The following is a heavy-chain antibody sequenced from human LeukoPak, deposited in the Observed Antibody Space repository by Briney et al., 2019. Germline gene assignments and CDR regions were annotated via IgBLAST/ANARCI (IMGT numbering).Heavy chain of an antibody. J-gene: IGHJ4*02. V-gene: IGHV3-30*18. CDR2: ISYDGSNK. CDR1: GFTFSNYA. Sequence: GGSLRLSCAASGFTFSNYAISWVRQAPGKGLEWVAVISYDGSNKYYADSVKGRFTISRDNSKNTLYLQMNSLRAEDTAVYYCAKDQAVGSSGPDYWGQGTLVTVSS. D-gene: IGHD6-19*01. CDR3: AKDQAVGSSGPDY.